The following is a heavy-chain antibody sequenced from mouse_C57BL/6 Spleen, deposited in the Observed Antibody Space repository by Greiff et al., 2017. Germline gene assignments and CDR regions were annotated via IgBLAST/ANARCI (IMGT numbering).Heavy chain of an antibody. CDR3: ARRPTSYYSNFYFDY. J-gene: IGHJ2*01. CDR2: IYPGSGST. V-gene: IGHV1-55*01. CDR1: GYTFTSYW. D-gene: IGHD2-5*01. Sequence: QVQLQQPGAELVKPGASVKMSCKASGYTFTSYWITWVKQRPGQGLEWIGDIYPGSGSTNYNEKFKSKATLTVDTSSSTAYMQLSSLTSEDSAVYYCARRPTSYYSNFYFDYGGQGTTLTVSS.